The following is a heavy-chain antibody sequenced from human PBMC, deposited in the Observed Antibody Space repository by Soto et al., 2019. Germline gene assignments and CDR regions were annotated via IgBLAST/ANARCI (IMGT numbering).Heavy chain of an antibody. J-gene: IGHJ5*02. CDR2: VEYGGST. D-gene: IGHD4-17*01. V-gene: IGHV4-39*01. CDR1: GGSIISSNFY. CDR3: ARHVRVAVTMNWFDP. Sequence: QLQESGPGLVKPTETLSLTCTVSGGSIISSNFYWGWIRQPPGKGLEWIGRVEYGGSTYDNPSLKSRVTLSADTSKNQFSLKLTSVTAADTASYYCARHVRVAVTMNWFDPWGHGTLVTVSS.